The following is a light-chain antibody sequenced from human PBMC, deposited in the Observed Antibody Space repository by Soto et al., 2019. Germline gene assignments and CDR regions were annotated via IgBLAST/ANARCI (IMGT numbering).Light chain of an antibody. V-gene: IGKV3-20*01. CDR3: QQYGSSPRT. CDR1: QSVRTY. Sequence: EIVLTQSPATLSLSPGERATLSCRASQSVRTYLAWYQVKPGQAPRLLIYDASRRASGVPARFSGSGSGTDFTLTITTLEPEDFAVYYCQQYGSSPRTFGLGTKVDIK. CDR2: DAS. J-gene: IGKJ1*01.